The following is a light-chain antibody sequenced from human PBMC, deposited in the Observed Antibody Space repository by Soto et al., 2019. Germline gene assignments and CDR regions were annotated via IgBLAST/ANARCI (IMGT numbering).Light chain of an antibody. CDR3: QTYNSDPFI. V-gene: IGKV1-27*01. CDR2: AAS. CDR1: QGINNY. J-gene: IGKJ4*01. Sequence: DIQMTQSPSSLSASVRDRITITCRASQGINNYLAWYQQKTGKVPKLLIYAASTLQSGAPSRFSGSGSWTDFNFTISSLQPEDVATYYCQTYNSDPFIFGGGTKVEIK.